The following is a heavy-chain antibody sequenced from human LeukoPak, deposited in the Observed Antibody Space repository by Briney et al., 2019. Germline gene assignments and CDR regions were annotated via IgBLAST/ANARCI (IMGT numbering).Heavy chain of an antibody. CDR1: GFTFSSYS. J-gene: IGHJ5*02. CDR2: ISSSSSYM. CDR3: ARGPPLFDP. V-gene: IGHV3-21*01. Sequence: GSLRLSCAASGFTFSSYSMNWVRQAPGKGLEWVSSISSSSSYMYYADSVKGRFTISRDNAKNSLYLQMNSLRAEDTAVYYCARGPPLFDPWGQGTLVAVSS.